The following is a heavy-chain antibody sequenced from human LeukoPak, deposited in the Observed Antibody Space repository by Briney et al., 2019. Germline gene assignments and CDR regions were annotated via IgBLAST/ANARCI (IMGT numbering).Heavy chain of an antibody. CDR1: GFTFSSYA. J-gene: IGHJ6*03. D-gene: IGHD1-26*01. Sequence: GRSLRLSCAASGFTFSSYAMHWVRQAPGKGLEWVAVISYDGSNKYYTDSVKGRFTISRDNSKNTLFLQMNSLRAEDTALYYCAKYPGGFTGIVNYYHMDVWGKGTTVTVSS. CDR2: ISYDGSNK. V-gene: IGHV3-30*18. CDR3: AKYPGGFTGIVNYYHMDV.